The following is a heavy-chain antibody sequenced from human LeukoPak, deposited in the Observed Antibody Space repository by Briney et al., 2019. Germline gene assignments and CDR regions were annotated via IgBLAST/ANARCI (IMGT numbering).Heavy chain of an antibody. CDR2: ISGSGGST. D-gene: IGHD6-19*01. Sequence: PGGSLRLSCAASGFTFSSYAMSWVRQAPGKGLEWVSAISGSGGSTYYADSVKGRFTISRDNSKNTLYLQMNSLRAEDTAVYYCAAGSSSGRFPFDYWGQGTQVTVSS. V-gene: IGHV3-23*01. J-gene: IGHJ4*02. CDR1: GFTFSSYA. CDR3: AAGSSSGRFPFDY.